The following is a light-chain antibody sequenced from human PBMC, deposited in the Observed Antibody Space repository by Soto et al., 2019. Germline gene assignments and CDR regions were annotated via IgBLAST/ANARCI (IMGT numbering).Light chain of an antibody. CDR3: YLFTAGFTYV. J-gene: IGLJ1*01. CDR1: SSDVGGYNH. V-gene: IGLV2-14*01. Sequence: QSALTQPASVSGSPGQSITISCTGTSSDVGGYNHVSWYQQHPGKAPKLMIYDVSSRPSGVSNRFSGSKSGNTASLTISGLQAEDEAHYYWYLFTAGFTYVFGAGTK. CDR2: DVS.